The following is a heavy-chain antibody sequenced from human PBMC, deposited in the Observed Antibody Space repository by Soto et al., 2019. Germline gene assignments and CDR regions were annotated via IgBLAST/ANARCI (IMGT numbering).Heavy chain of an antibody. CDR1: GFTFSSYA. D-gene: IGHD5-18*01. CDR2: ISYDGSNK. Sequence: SLRLSCAASGFTFSSYAMHWVRQAPGKGLEWVAVISYDGSNKYYADSVKGRFTTSRDNAKNSLYLQMNSLRPEDTALYYCVRSKGGYSYGTPFDYWGQGTLVTVSS. V-gene: IGHV3-30-3*01. J-gene: IGHJ4*02. CDR3: VRSKGGYSYGTPFDY.